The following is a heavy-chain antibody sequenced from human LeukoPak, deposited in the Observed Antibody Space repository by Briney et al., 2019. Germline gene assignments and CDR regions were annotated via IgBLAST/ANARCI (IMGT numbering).Heavy chain of an antibody. Sequence: GASVKVSCKASEYTFTGYYMHWVRQALGQGLEWMGRINPNSGGTNYAQKFQGRVTMTRDTSISTAYMELSRLRSDDTAVYYCVRDVLLDGYSYGMGWGQGTLVTVSS. CDR3: VRDVLLDGYSYGMG. J-gene: IGHJ4*02. CDR2: INPNSGGT. D-gene: IGHD5-18*01. CDR1: EYTFTGYY. V-gene: IGHV1-2*06.